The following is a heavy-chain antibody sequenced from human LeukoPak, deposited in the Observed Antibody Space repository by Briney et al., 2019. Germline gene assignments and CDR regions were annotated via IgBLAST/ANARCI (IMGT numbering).Heavy chain of an antibody. D-gene: IGHD4-23*01. V-gene: IGHV3-7*01. J-gene: IGHJ4*02. Sequence: PGGSLRLSCAASGYTFSDYWMSWVRQAPGKGLERVANIKPDGRDKYHVDSVKGRFTISRDNAKASLYLLMNSLRAEDTAAYYCARGRFCDSGNCYLDYWGQGTLVTVSS. CDR2: IKPDGRDK. CDR3: ARGRFCDSGNCYLDY. CDR1: GYTFSDYW.